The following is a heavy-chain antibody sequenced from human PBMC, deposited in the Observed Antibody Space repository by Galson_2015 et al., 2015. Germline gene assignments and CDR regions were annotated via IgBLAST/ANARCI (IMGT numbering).Heavy chain of an antibody. V-gene: IGHV3-74*01. CDR2: INRDGSST. CDR1: GFTFSSYW. Sequence: SLRLSCAASGFTFSSYWMYWVRQAPGKGLVWVAHINRDGSSTSYADSVKGRFTISRDNAKNMLYLQMNSLRAEDTAVYYCARGSPKGHDYWGQGTLVTVSS. D-gene: IGHD6-6*01. CDR3: ARGSPKGHDY. J-gene: IGHJ4*02.